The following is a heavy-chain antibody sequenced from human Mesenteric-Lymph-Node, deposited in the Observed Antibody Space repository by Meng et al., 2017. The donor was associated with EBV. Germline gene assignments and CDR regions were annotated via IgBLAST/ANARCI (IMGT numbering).Heavy chain of an antibody. V-gene: IGHV4-61*01. CDR1: GGSVTSGSYY. J-gene: IGHJ4*02. D-gene: IGHD1-1*01. CDR2: IHYSGST. Sequence: QGQLQESGPGLVKPSATLSLPCTVSGGSVTSGSYYWNWIRQPPGKRLEWIGYIHYSGSTNYNPSLKSQITISVDTSKNQLSLRVSHVTAADTAVYYCARGRRGVQYFDFWGQGALVTVSS. CDR3: ARGRRGVQYFDF.